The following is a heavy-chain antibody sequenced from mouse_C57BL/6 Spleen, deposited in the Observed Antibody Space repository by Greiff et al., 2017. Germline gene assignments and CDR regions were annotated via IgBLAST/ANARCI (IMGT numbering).Heavy chain of an antibody. J-gene: IGHJ3*01. CDR2: ISNGGGST. D-gene: IGHD2-2*01. CDR3: ARQGDGYAAWFAY. V-gene: IGHV5-12*01. CDR1: GFTFSDYY. Sequence: EVKVVESGGGLVQPGGSLKLSCAASGFTFSDYYMYWVRQTPEKRLEWVAYISNGGGSTYYPDTVKGRFTISRDNAKNTLYLQMSRLKSEDTAMYYCARQGDGYAAWFAYWGQGTLVTVSA.